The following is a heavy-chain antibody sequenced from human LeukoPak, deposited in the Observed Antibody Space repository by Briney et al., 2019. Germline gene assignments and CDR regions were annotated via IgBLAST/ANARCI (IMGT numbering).Heavy chain of an antibody. V-gene: IGHV1-69*13. D-gene: IGHD6-19*01. Sequence: GASVKVSCKASGGTFSSYAISWVRQAPGQGLEWMGGIIPIFGTANCAQKFQGRVTITADESTSTAYMELSSLRSEDTAVYYCARAPSSAVAGFNYYYGMDVWGQGTTVTVSS. CDR1: GGTFSSYA. J-gene: IGHJ6*02. CDR3: ARAPSSAVAGFNYYYGMDV. CDR2: IIPIFGTA.